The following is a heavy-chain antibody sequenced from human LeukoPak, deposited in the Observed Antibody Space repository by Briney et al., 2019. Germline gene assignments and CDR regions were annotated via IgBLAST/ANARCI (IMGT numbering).Heavy chain of an antibody. Sequence: PGGSLRLSCAASGFTFSSYSMNWVRQAPGKGLEWVSSISSSSSYIYYADSVKGRFTISRDNAKNSLYLQMNSLRAEDTAVYYCAQGSTMVRGVIAPFDYWGQGTLVTVSS. CDR1: GFTFSSYS. J-gene: IGHJ4*02. CDR3: AQGSTMVRGVIAPFDY. CDR2: ISSSSSYI. V-gene: IGHV3-21*01. D-gene: IGHD3-10*01.